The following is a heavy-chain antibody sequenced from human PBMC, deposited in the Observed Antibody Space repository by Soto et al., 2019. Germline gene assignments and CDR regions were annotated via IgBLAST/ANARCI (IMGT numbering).Heavy chain of an antibody. Sequence: PGGSLRLSCASSGFPFSSYWMHWVRQAPGKGLVWVSRINSDGNSTSYADSVKGRFTISRDNAKNTLYLQMNSLRAEDTAVYYCARGVNYYDSSGYFSVIDYWGQGTLVTVSS. D-gene: IGHD3-22*01. V-gene: IGHV3-74*01. CDR2: INSDGNST. CDR1: GFPFSSYW. J-gene: IGHJ4*02. CDR3: ARGVNYYDSSGYFSVIDY.